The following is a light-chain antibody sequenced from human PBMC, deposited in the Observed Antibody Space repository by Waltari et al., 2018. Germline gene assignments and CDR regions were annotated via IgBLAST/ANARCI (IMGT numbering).Light chain of an antibody. CDR2: SAS. J-gene: IGKJ4*01. Sequence: DIQMTQSPPTLSASVGDRVTITCRASQSISRWLARYQQKPGKAPELLIYSASTLQSGVPPRFSGSGSGTEFTLTISSLQPDDFATYYCQQFTSFFLTFGGGTKVE. V-gene: IGKV1-5*03. CDR1: QSISRW. CDR3: QQFTSFFLT.